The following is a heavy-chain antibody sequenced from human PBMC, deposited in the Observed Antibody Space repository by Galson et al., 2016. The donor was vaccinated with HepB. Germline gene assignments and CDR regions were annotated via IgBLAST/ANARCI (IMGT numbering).Heavy chain of an antibody. CDR2: IWYDGSNK. V-gene: IGHV3-33*08. CDR3: AREDSSGYYYFDY. J-gene: IGHJ4*02. D-gene: IGHD3-22*01. CDR1: GFTSSSYA. Sequence: SLRLSCAASGFTSSSYAMSWVRQAPGKGLEWVAVIWYDGSNKYYADSVKGRFTISRDNSKNTLYLQMNSLRAEDTAVYYCAREDSSGYYYFDYWGQGTLVTVSS.